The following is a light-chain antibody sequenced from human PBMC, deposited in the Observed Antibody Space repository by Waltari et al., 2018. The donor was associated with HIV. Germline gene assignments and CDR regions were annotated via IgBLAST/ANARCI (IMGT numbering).Light chain of an antibody. CDR1: SSDVGSYNL. Sequence: QSALTQPASVSGSPGQSITISCTGTSSDVGSYNLVSWYQQHPGKAPKLMIYEVSKRPSGVYNRFSGSKSGNPASLTISGLQAEDEADYYCCSYAGSSTPVVFGGGTKLTVL. CDR2: EVS. CDR3: CSYAGSSTPVV. V-gene: IGLV2-23*02. J-gene: IGLJ2*01.